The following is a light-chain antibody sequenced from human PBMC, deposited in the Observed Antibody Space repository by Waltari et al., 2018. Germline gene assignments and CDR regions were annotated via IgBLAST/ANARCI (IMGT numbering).Light chain of an antibody. Sequence: QLVLTQSPSASASLGASVKLTCTLSSGHISNLIAWHPQHPKKGPRYLMKVNSDGSHSKGDEIPDRFSGSSSGAERYLTISSLQSEDEADYYCQTGGHGTWVFGGGTKLTVL. CDR3: QTGGHGTWV. CDR1: SGHISNL. J-gene: IGLJ3*02. V-gene: IGLV4-69*01. CDR2: VNSDGSH.